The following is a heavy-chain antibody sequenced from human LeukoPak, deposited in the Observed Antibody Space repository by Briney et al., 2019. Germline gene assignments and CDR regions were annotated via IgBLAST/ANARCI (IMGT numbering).Heavy chain of an antibody. D-gene: IGHD4-23*01. J-gene: IGHJ4*02. CDR1: GGSISSYY. V-gene: IGHV4-59*08. CDR2: IYYSGST. Sequence: NSSETLSLTCTVSGGSISSYYWSWIRQPPGKGLEWIGYIYYSGSTNYNPSLKSRVTISVDTSKNQFSLRLTSVTAADTAVYYCARVGTTVVTQGMDSWGQGTLVTVSS. CDR3: ARVGTTVVTQGMDS.